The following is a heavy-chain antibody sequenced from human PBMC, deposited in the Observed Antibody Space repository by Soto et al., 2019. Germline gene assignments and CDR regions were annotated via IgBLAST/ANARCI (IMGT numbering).Heavy chain of an antibody. CDR3: ARGGITMVRGVTPEDY. J-gene: IGHJ4*02. D-gene: IGHD3-10*01. V-gene: IGHV4-34*01. Sequence: QVQLQQWGAGLLKPSETLSLTCAVYGGSFSGYYWSWIRQPPGKGLEWIGEINHSGSTNYNPSLKSRVTISVDTSKNQFSLKLSSVTAADTAVYYCARGGITMVRGVTPEDYWGQGTLVTVSS. CDR1: GGSFSGYY. CDR2: INHSGST.